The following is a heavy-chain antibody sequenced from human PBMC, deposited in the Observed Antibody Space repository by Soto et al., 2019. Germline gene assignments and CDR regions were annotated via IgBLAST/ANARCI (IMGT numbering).Heavy chain of an antibody. Sequence: EGQLVESGGGLVKPGGSLRLSCAASGFTFSSAWMSWVRQAPGKGLEWVGRIKSKSDGGATDYDASVRGRFTISRDDSKNTLFLQMNSLKTEDTAVYYCTTCHYSGYGSWGQGTLVTVSS. V-gene: IGHV3-15*01. CDR1: GFTFSSAW. D-gene: IGHD5-12*01. CDR2: IKSKSDGGAT. J-gene: IGHJ5*02. CDR3: TTCHYSGYGS.